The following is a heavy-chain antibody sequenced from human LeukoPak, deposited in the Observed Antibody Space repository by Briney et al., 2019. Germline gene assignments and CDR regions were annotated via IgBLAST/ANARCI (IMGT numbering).Heavy chain of an antibody. CDR2: IHYSGRT. D-gene: IGHD6-6*01. J-gene: IGHJ4*02. CDR1: GGCISGYY. CDR3: AAVAARPDYFDY. Sequence: PSETLSLTCTVSGGCISGYYWNWIRQPPGKGLEWIGYIHYSGRTNYNPSLRSRVTMSVDTSKNQFSLNLSSVTTADTAVYYCAAVAARPDYFDYWGQGTLVTVSS. V-gene: IGHV4-59*01.